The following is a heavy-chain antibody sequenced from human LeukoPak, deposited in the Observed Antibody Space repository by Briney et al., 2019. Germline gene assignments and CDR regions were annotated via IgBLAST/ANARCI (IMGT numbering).Heavy chain of an antibody. V-gene: IGHV3-11*01. CDR2: ISSSGSTI. CDR1: GFTFSDYY. D-gene: IGHD2-15*01. Sequence: GGSLRLSCAASGFTFSDYYMSCIRQAPGKGLEWVSYISSSGSTIYYADSVKGRFTISKDNATHSLYLQMTRLRAEDPAVYYCATVGRRFDYWGQGTLVTVSS. CDR3: ATVGRRFDY. J-gene: IGHJ4*02.